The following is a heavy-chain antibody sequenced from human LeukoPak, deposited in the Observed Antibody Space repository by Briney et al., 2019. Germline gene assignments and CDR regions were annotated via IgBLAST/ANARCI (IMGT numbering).Heavy chain of an antibody. CDR2: IYYSGST. Sequence: ETLSLTCTVSGDSISSRSYCWDWIRQPPGKGLEWIGTIYYSGSTYYNPSLKSRVTISVDTSKNQFSLKLSSVTAADTAVYYCARLSDILTGYDYWGRGTPVTVSS. J-gene: IGHJ4*02. D-gene: IGHD3-9*01. V-gene: IGHV4-39*01. CDR1: GDSISSRSYC. CDR3: ARLSDILTGYDY.